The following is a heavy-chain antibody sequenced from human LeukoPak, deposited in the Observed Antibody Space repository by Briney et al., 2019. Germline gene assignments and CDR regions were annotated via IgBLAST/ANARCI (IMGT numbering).Heavy chain of an antibody. D-gene: IGHD3-22*01. CDR2: ISSSGNGK. Sequence: GGSLRLSCAVSGLYFSSYEMNWVRQAPGKGPEWSSYISSSGNGKYYADSVKGRFTMSRDNAKNAVYLQMNGLRADDTALYYCASAMMAFDSSGYYTSEYFENWGQGTLVTVSS. J-gene: IGHJ4*02. CDR3: ASAMMAFDSSGYYTSEYFEN. V-gene: IGHV3-48*03. CDR1: GLYFSSYE.